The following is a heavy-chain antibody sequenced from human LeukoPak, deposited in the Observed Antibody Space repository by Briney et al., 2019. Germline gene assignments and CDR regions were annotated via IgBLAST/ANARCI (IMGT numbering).Heavy chain of an antibody. J-gene: IGHJ5*02. D-gene: IGHD6-13*01. Sequence: ASETLSLTCAVYGGSFSGYYWSWIRQPPGKGLEWIGEINHSGSTNYNPSLKSRVTISVDTSKNQFSLKLSSVTAADTAVYYCARGSSSYYRFDPWGQGTLVTVSS. CDR2: INHSGST. CDR1: GGSFSGYY. CDR3: ARGSSSYYRFDP. V-gene: IGHV4-34*01.